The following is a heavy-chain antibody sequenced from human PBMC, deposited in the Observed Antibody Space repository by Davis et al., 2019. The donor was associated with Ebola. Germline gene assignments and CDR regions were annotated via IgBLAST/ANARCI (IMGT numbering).Heavy chain of an antibody. V-gene: IGHV3-23*01. CDR2: ISGSGGST. CDR3: ASYSDFDWLFYMDV. J-gene: IGHJ6*04. D-gene: IGHD3-9*01. Sequence: GGSLRLSCVASGFTFSSYAMSWVRQAPGKGLEWVSAISGSGGSTYYADSVKGRFTISRDNSKKTMYLQMNSLRAEDTAVYYCASYSDFDWLFYMDVWGKGTTVTVSS. CDR1: GFTFSSYA.